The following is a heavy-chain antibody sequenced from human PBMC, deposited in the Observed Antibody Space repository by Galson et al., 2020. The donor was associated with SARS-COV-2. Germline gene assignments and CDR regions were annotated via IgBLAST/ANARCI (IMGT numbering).Heavy chain of an antibody. D-gene: IGHD2-8*02. J-gene: IGHJ3*02. CDR3: TTDLSLMVGFDI. CDR2: IPSQTDGGTT. CDR1: GFTFSNAW. V-gene: IGHV3-15*01. Sequence: GESLKISCAASGFTFSNAWLRWVRPAPGQGLEWVGRIPSQTDGGTTDYAAPVKGRITISRDDSNNTLYLQMNSLKTEDAAVYYCTTDLSLMVGFDIWGQGTMVTVSS.